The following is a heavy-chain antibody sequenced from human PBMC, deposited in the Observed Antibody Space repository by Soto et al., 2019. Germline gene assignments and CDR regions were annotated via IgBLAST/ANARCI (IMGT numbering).Heavy chain of an antibody. CDR1: GGVISSGGCY. V-gene: IGHV4-31*03. J-gene: IGHJ4*02. CDR2: IYYSGST. D-gene: IGHD5-12*01. Sequence: PSEILCLSFTLAGGVISSGGCYWSWIRQHPGKGLEWIGYIYYSGSTYYNPSLKSRVTISVDTSKNQFSLKLSSVTAADTAVYYCARDTHSGYERVAYFDYWGQGTLVTVS. CDR3: ARDTHSGYERVAYFDY.